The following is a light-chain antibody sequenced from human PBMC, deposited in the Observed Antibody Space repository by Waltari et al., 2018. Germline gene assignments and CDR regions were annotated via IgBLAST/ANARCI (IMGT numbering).Light chain of an antibody. CDR2: EVS. Sequence: QSALTQPPSVSGSPGQSVTISCTGTSSDVGSYTRVSWYQQPPGTAPNRSIYEVSNRPSGVPDRFSGSKSGNTASLTISGLQAEDEADYYCSSYTSSSTSVVFGGGTKLTVL. J-gene: IGLJ2*01. CDR3: SSYTSSSTSVV. CDR1: SSDVGSYTR. V-gene: IGLV2-18*02.